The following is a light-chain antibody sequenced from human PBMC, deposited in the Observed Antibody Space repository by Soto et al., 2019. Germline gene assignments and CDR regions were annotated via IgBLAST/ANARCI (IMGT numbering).Light chain of an antibody. J-gene: IGLJ1*01. CDR3: SLYTSENAYV. CDR2: EVS. CDR1: STDFVRYNR. Sequence: QSALTQPPSVSGSPGQSVPISCTGTSTDFVRYNRVSWYQQPPGTAPKLMIYEVSKRPSGVPDRCSGSKSGNTASLNISGLQAADEADYYCSLYTSENAYVFGTGTKVTVL. V-gene: IGLV2-18*01.